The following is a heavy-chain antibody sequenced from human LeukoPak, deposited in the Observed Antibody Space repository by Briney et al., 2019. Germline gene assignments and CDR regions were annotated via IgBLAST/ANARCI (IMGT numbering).Heavy chain of an antibody. Sequence: GRSLRLSCAASGFTFSSYAMHWVRQAPGKGLEWVAVISYDGSNKYYADSVKGRFTISRDNAKNSLYLQMNSLRAEDTAVYYCAREDYYGSGSLALFDPWGQGTLVTVSS. J-gene: IGHJ5*02. CDR3: AREDYYGSGSLALFDP. V-gene: IGHV3-30-3*01. CDR2: ISYDGSNK. CDR1: GFTFSSYA. D-gene: IGHD3-10*01.